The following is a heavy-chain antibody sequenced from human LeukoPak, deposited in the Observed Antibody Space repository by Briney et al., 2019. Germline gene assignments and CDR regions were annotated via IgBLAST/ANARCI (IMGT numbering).Heavy chain of an antibody. CDR2: VSSGSTTT. Sequence: PGGSLRLSCVASGFTFSRFSMNWVRQAPGKGLEWISYVSSGSTTTYYADSVKGRFTISRDNAKNSLYLQMNSLRAEDTAVYYCARVQYYNGSGSYSADYWGQGTLVTVSS. CDR3: ARVQYYNGSGSYSADY. J-gene: IGHJ4*02. CDR1: GFTFSRFS. D-gene: IGHD3-10*01. V-gene: IGHV3-48*04.